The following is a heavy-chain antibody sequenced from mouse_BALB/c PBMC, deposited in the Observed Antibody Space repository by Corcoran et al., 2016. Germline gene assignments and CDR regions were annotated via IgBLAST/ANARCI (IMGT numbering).Heavy chain of an antibody. CDR1: GYSFTGYY. D-gene: IGHD6-1*01. J-gene: IGHJ4*01. CDR2: ISCYNGAT. Sequence: LVKTGASVKISCKASGYSFTGYYMHWVKQSHGKSLAWIGYISCYNGATSYNQKFKGKATFTVDTSSSTAYMQFNSLTSEDSAVYYCARSLYYGMDYWGQGTSVTVSS. V-gene: IGHV1S34*01. CDR3: ARSLYYGMDY.